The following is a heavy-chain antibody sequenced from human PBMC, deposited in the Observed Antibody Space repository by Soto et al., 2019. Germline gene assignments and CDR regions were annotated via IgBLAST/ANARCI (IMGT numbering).Heavy chain of an antibody. CDR2: ISPGDSDI. Sequence: EVQLVQSGAEVKKPGESLKISCKASGYSFTSFWIAWLRQVPGYGLEWMGSISPGDSDIRYSPSFQGQVTISADKSINTAFLQWSGLKASDSAIYYCAKSSLSSTGAQPSAFHLWGRGTMVTVSS. D-gene: IGHD7-27*01. J-gene: IGHJ2*01. CDR1: GYSFTSFW. CDR3: AKSSLSSTGAQPSAFHL. V-gene: IGHV5-51*03.